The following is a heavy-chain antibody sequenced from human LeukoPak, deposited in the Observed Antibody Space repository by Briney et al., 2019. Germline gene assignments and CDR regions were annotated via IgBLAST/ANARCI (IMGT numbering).Heavy chain of an antibody. CDR3: AKGQYYCDSRGDEY. D-gene: IGHD3-22*01. CDR2: ISGSGGST. J-gene: IGHJ4*01. CDR1: GFTFNIYV. Sequence: PGGSLRLSCAASGFTFNIYVMSWVRQAPGKGLEWVSVISGSGGSTYYADSVKGRFTISRDNSKNTLYLQMNSLRAEDTAVYYCAKGQYYCDSRGDEYWGYESPVTVSS. V-gene: IGHV3-23*01.